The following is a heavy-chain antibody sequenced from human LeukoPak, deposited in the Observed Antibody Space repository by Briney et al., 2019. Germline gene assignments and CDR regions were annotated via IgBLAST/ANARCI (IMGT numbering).Heavy chain of an antibody. CDR1: GYSINGGYY. V-gene: IGHV4-38-2*01. Sequence: SETLSLTCSVSGYSINGGYYWGWVRQSPGKGPEGIGTSFHSGSLFYNPSFKSRVTLSIDTSRDQFSLRLTSVAAADTAIYYCARMGVSYYYDSSTYYPVAFDVWGQGTKVTVSS. CDR3: ARMGVSYYYDSSTYYPVAFDV. J-gene: IGHJ3*01. CDR2: SFHSGSL. D-gene: IGHD3-22*01.